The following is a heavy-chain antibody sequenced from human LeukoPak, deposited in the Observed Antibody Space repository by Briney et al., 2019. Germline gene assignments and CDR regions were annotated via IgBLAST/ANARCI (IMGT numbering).Heavy chain of an antibody. D-gene: IGHD4-17*01. CDR3: ARQDYGVYILDY. V-gene: IGHV4-39*01. J-gene: IGHJ4*02. CDR2: IFHSGTT. CDR1: GDSISSGNSY. Sequence: PSETLSLTCSVSGDSISSGNSYWGWIRQPPGKGPEWIGTIFHSGTTYYNPSLKSRVTIYVDTSKNQFSLKLSSVTAADTAVYHCARQDYGVYILDYWGQGTQVTVSS.